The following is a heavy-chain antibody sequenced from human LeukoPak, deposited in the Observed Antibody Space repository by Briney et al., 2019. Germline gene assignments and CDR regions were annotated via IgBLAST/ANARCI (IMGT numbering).Heavy chain of an antibody. CDR2: ISWNSGSI. V-gene: IGHV3-9*01. D-gene: IGHD6-19*01. Sequence: GGSLRLSCAASGFTFDDYAMHWVRQAPGKGLEWVSGISWNSGSIGYADSVKGRFTISRDNSKNTLYLQMNSLRAEDTAVYYCARDYSSGWYLFDYWGQGTLVTVSS. J-gene: IGHJ4*02. CDR3: ARDYSSGWYLFDY. CDR1: GFTFDDYA.